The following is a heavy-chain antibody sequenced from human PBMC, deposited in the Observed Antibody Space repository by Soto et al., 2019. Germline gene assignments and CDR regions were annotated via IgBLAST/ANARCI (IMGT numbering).Heavy chain of an antibody. Sequence: PGGSLRLSCAASGFIFRDFYISWIRQVPGKALECLSKTSSSSRSTDSADTVKGRFTISRDNAKNSLYLQMSSLRAEDTAVYYCARDRGGGSIFGGHYGMDVWGQGPTVTVSS. CDR1: GFIFRDFY. CDR2: TSSSSRST. J-gene: IGHJ6*02. V-gene: IGHV3-11*06. D-gene: IGHD3-3*01. CDR3: ARDRGGGSIFGGHYGMDV.